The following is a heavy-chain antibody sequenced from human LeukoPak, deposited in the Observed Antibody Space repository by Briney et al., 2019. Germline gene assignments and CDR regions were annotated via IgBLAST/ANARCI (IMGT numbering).Heavy chain of an antibody. Sequence: ASVNVSCKASGGTFSSYTINWVRQAPGQGLEWMGGIIPIFGTANYAQKFQGRVTITADGSTSTAYMELSSLRSEDTAVYYCATGGMSLSGSYYTNYYGMDVWGQGTKVTVSS. D-gene: IGHD3-10*01. CDR1: GGTFSSYT. CDR2: IIPIFGTA. CDR3: ATGGMSLSGSYYTNYYGMDV. V-gene: IGHV1-69*13. J-gene: IGHJ6*02.